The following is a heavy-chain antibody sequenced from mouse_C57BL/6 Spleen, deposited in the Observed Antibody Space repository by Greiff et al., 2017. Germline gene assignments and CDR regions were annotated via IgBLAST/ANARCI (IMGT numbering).Heavy chain of an antibody. CDR1: GYSITSGYY. V-gene: IGHV3-6*01. D-gene: IGHD1-1*01. CDR3: ARSSTVVFDD. J-gene: IGHJ2*01. CDR2: ISYDGSN. Sequence: EVQVVESGPGLVKPSQSLSLTCSVTGYSITSGYYWNWIRQFPGNKLEWMGYISYDGSNNYNPSLKNRISITRDTSKNQFFLKLNSVTTEDTATYYCARSSTVVFDDWGQGTTLTVSS.